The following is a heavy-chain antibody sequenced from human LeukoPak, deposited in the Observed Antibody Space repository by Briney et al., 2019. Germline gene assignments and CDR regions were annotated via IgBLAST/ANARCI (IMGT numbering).Heavy chain of an antibody. D-gene: IGHD3-10*02. V-gene: IGHV3-21*01. CDR2: ISTASTYI. CDR3: ARDLHYYVAMDV. J-gene: IGHJ6*02. Sequence: GGSLRLSCIASGFTFSNYNMNWVRQAPGKGLEWVSSISTASTYIHYAGAVQGRFTTSRDNAKNSLYLQLNGLTAEDTAVYYCARDLHYYVAMDVWGQGTTVTVSS. CDR1: GFTFSNYN.